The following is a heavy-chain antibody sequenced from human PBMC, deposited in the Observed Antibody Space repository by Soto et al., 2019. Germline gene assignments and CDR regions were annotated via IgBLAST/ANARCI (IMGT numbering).Heavy chain of an antibody. Sequence: QVQLVQSGAEVKKPGSSVKVSCKASGGTFSSYAISWVRQAPGQGLEWMGGIIPIFGTANYAQKFQGRVTITADESTSTAYMELSRLRSEDTAVYYCARDQDSGNVTTLLYSYGMDVWGQGTTVTVSS. CDR1: GGTFSSYA. CDR3: ARDQDSGNVTTLLYSYGMDV. CDR2: IIPIFGTA. D-gene: IGHD5-12*01. V-gene: IGHV1-69*12. J-gene: IGHJ6*02.